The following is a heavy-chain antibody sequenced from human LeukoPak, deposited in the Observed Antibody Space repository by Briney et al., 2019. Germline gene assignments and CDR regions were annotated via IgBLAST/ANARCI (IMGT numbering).Heavy chain of an antibody. CDR3: ARDLYCSGGSCFGWFDP. D-gene: IGHD2-15*01. Sequence: SVTVSYKASGGTFSSYAISWVRQAPGQGLEWMEGVIPIFGTANYAQKFQGRVTITTDESTSTAYMELSSLRSEDTAVYYCARDLYCSGGSCFGWFDPWGQGTLVTVSS. J-gene: IGHJ5*02. CDR2: VIPIFGTA. CDR1: GGTFSSYA. V-gene: IGHV1-69*05.